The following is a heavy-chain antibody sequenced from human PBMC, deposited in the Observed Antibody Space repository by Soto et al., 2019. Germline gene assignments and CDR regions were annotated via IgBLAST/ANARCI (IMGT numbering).Heavy chain of an antibody. V-gene: IGHV4-39*01. D-gene: IGHD3-3*01. CDR3: AIRYYDFWSGHSYGWFDP. CDR2: IYYSGST. J-gene: IGHJ5*02. CDR1: GGSISSSSYY. Sequence: KPSETLSLTCTVSGGSISSSSYYWGWIRQPPGKGLEWIGSIYYSGSTYYNPSLKSRVTISVDTSKNQFSLKLSSVTAADTAVYYCAIRYYDFWSGHSYGWFDPWCQGTLVTVSS.